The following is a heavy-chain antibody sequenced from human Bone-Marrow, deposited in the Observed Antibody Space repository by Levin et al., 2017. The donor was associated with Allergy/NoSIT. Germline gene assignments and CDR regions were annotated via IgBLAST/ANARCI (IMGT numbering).Heavy chain of an antibody. V-gene: IGHV3-23*01. CDR2: ISGSGGST. CDR1: GFTFSSYA. CDR3: AKPRRDDIWSGYPDY. Sequence: GGSLRLSCAASGFTFSSYAMRWVRQAPGKGLEWVSAISGSGGSTYYADSVKGRFTISRDNSKNTLYLQMNSLRAEDTAVYYCAKPRRDDIWSGYPDYWGQGTLVTVSS. D-gene: IGHD3-3*01. J-gene: IGHJ4*02.